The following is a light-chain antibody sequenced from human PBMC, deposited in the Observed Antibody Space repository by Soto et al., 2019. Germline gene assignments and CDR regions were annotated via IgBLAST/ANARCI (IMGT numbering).Light chain of an antibody. Sequence: QSVLTQPPSASGTPGQRVTISCSGSSSNIGSNTVNWYQQLPGTAPKLLISSNNQRPSGVPDRFSGSKSGTSASLAISGLQSEDEADDYCAAWDDSLNGHVVFGGGTKLTVL. CDR1: SSNIGSNT. J-gene: IGLJ2*01. CDR3: AAWDDSLNGHVV. V-gene: IGLV1-44*01. CDR2: SNN.